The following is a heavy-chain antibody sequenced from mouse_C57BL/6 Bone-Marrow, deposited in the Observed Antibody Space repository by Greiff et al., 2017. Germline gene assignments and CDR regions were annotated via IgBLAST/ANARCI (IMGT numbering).Heavy chain of an antibody. CDR1: GYTFTSYW. J-gene: IGHJ2*01. V-gene: IGHV1-55*01. CDR3: ARYTTVEDYFDD. D-gene: IGHD1-1*01. Sequence: QVQLQQPGAELVKPGASVKMSCKASGYTFTSYWITWVKQRPGQGLEWIGDIYPGSGSTNYNEKFKSKATLTVDTSSSTAYMQLSSLTSEDSAVYYCARYTTVEDYFDDWGQGTTLTVSS. CDR2: IYPGSGST.